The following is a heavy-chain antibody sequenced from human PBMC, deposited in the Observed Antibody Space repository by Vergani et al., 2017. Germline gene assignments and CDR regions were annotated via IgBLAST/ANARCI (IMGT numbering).Heavy chain of an antibody. J-gene: IGHJ6*02. CDR3: ARDSPLVVPAAIFYYYYGMDV. Sequence: EVQLLQSGGGVIQPGGSVRLSCAASGFTFSACPMTWVRQAPGKGLESVSAISARYPSTYYADSVKGRFTISRDNSKNMLYLQMNSLRAEDTAVYYCARDSPLVVPAAIFYYYYGMDVWGQGTTVTVSS. V-gene: IGHV3-23*01. CDR2: ISARYPST. D-gene: IGHD2-2*01. CDR1: GFTFSACP.